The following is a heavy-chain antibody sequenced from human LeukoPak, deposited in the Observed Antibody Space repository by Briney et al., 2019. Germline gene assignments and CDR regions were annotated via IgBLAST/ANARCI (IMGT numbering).Heavy chain of an antibody. J-gene: IGHJ4*02. D-gene: IGHD7-27*01. CDR1: GYTFIHYF. CDR3: ARDLSSTSNWELYY. V-gene: IGHV1-2*06. CDR2: INSNSGGT. Sequence: AAVTVSCMASGYTFIHYFIQWVRQAPGQGLEWMGRINSNSGGTEYTQKFQGRVTMTKDTSITTVYMELSSLTSDDTAVYYCARDLSSTSNWELYYWGQGTLVTVSS.